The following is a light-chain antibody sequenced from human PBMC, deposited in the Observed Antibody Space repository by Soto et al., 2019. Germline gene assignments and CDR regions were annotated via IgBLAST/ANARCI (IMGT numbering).Light chain of an antibody. CDR3: QQYFGPWT. CDR1: QSINNW. V-gene: IGKV1-5*03. Sequence: DIQMTQSPSTLSASVGDRVTINCRASQSINNWLAWYQQKPGKAPKLLIYEASSLEGGVPSRFRGSGSGTDFTLTISSLQPDDFATYFCQQYFGPWTFGQGTKVEVK. CDR2: EAS. J-gene: IGKJ1*01.